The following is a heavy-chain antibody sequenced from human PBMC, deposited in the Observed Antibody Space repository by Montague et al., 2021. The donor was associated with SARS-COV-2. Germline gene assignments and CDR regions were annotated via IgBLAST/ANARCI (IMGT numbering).Heavy chain of an antibody. V-gene: IGHV3-30-3*01. J-gene: IGHJ3*02. D-gene: IGHD6-13*01. Sequence: SLRLSCAASGFTFSSYAMHWVRQAPGKGLEWVAVISYDGSNKYYADSVKGRFTISRDNSKNTLYLQMNSLRAEDTAVYYCASSYQQLAFDAFGIWGQGTMVTVSS. CDR2: ISYDGSNK. CDR3: ASSYQQLAFDAFGI. CDR1: GFTFSSYA.